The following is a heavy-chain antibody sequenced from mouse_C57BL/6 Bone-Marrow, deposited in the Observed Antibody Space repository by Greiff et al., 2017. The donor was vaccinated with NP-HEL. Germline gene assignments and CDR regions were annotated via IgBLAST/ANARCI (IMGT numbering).Heavy chain of an antibody. Sequence: VQLQESGAELARPGASVKLSCKASGYTFTSYGISWVKQRTGQGLEWIGEIYPRSGNTYYNEKFKGKATLTADKSSSTAYMELRSLTSEDSAVYFCARSSYGYDDYFDYWGQGTTLTVSS. CDR1: GYTFTSYG. V-gene: IGHV1-81*01. D-gene: IGHD2-9*01. J-gene: IGHJ2*01. CDR3: ARSSYGYDDYFDY. CDR2: IYPRSGNT.